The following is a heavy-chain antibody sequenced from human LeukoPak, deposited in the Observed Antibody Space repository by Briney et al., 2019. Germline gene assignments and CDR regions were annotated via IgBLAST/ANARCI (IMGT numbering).Heavy chain of an antibody. V-gene: IGHV4-61*02. Sequence: TLSLTCTVSGGSISSGSYYWSWIRQPAGKGLEWIGRIYTSGSTNYNPSLKSRVTMSVDTSKNQFSLKLSSVTAADTAMYYCARAGYYYGSGSYGYYMDVWGKGTTVTISS. J-gene: IGHJ6*03. D-gene: IGHD3-10*01. CDR3: ARAGYYYGSGSYGYYMDV. CDR1: GGSISSGSYY. CDR2: IYTSGST.